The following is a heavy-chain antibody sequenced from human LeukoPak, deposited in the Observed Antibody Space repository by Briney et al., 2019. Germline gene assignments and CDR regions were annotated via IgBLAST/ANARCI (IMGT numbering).Heavy chain of an antibody. CDR2: IYSGGST. V-gene: IGHV3-66*01. J-gene: IGHJ6*03. Sequence: GGSLRLSCAASGFYFANYAMSWVRQAPGKGLEWVSVIYSGGSTYYADSVKGRFTISRDNAKNSLYLQMNSLRAEDTAVYYCAREWVLRSVATIKPYYYYYMDVWGKGTTVTVSS. CDR1: GFYFANYA. D-gene: IGHD5-12*01. CDR3: AREWVLRSVATIKPYYYYYMDV.